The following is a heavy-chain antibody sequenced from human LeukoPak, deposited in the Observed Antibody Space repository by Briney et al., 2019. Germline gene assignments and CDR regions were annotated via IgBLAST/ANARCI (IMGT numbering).Heavy chain of an antibody. CDR1: GFTFSNYW. CDR3: ARERSSGY. J-gene: IGHJ4*02. V-gene: IGHV3-7*05. Sequence: AGTLSLSCSASGFTFSNYWLTRDRQAQGKGLKWVANIKKDGREKYYVDSVKDRFTIARGNAKNYLYLSMNSLRAKDTAEYDCARERSSGYWGQGTLVSVSS. CDR2: IKKDGREK.